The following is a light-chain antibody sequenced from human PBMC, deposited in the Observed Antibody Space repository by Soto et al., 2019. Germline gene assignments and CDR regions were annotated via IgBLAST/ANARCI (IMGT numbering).Light chain of an antibody. J-gene: IGLJ1*01. CDR1: ASNIGSKA. CDR2: RTV. Sequence: QAVVTQSPSASGTPGQRVTISCSGRASNIGSKAVDWYQQFPGTAPKLILHRTVERLSGVPARFSGSKSGTSASLAISGLQSEDEADYYCAAWDDRVDEYVFGTGTKVTVL. CDR3: AAWDDRVDEYV. V-gene: IGLV1-44*01.